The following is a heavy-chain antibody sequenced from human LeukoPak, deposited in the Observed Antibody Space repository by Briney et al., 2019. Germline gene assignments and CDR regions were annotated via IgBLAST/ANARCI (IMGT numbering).Heavy chain of an antibody. D-gene: IGHD3-10*01. J-gene: IGHJ4*02. CDR1: GFTFSSYA. CDR3: HIYGSGSYYNGYYFDY. V-gene: IGHV3-30-3*01. CDR2: ISYDGSNK. Sequence: PGRSLSLSCAASGFTFSSYAMHWVRQAPGKGLEWVAVISYDGSNKSYADSVKGRFTISRDNSKNTLYLKMNSLRAEDTAVYYCHIYGSGSYYNGYYFDYWGQGTLVTVSS.